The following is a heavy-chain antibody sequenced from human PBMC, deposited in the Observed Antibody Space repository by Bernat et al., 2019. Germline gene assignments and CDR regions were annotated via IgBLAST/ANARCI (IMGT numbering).Heavy chain of an antibody. Sequence: QVQLVESGGGVVQPGRSLRLSCAASGFTFSSYGMHWVRQAPGKVLEWVAVISYDGSNKYYADSVKGRFTISRDNSKNTLYLQMNSLRAEDTAVYYCARSDLGYCSGGSCYWFDPWGQGTLVTVSS. V-gene: IGHV3-30*03. J-gene: IGHJ5*02. CDR3: ARSDLGYCSGGSCYWFDP. CDR2: ISYDGSNK. D-gene: IGHD2-15*01. CDR1: GFTFSSYG.